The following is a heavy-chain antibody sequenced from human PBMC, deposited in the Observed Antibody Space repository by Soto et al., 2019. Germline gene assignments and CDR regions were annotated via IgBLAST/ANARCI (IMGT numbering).Heavy chain of an antibody. Sequence: QLQLQESGPGLVKPSETLSLACTVSGGSISSNSYYWDWIRQPPVKGLEWIGSMYYSGATYHNPALQSRVTISVDTSKNQFSLHLSSVTAADTVVYYCARHAAYDSVWGKSDGSDYWGQGTLVTVSS. CDR3: ARHAAYDSVWGKSDGSDY. CDR2: MYYSGAT. CDR1: GGSISSNSYY. J-gene: IGHJ4*02. V-gene: IGHV4-39*01. D-gene: IGHD3-16*01.